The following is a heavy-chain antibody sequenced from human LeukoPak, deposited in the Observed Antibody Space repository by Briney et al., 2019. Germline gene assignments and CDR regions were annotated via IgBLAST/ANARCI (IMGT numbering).Heavy chain of an antibody. CDR3: ARSQLLDAFDI. Sequence: SETLSLTCTVSGGSISSYYWSWIRQPPGKGLEWSGYIYYSGSTNYNPSLKSRVTISVDTSKNQFSLKLSSVTAADTAVYYCARSQLLDAFDIWGQGTMVTVSS. CDR1: GGSISSYY. V-gene: IGHV4-59*01. J-gene: IGHJ3*02. D-gene: IGHD6-6*01. CDR2: IYYSGST.